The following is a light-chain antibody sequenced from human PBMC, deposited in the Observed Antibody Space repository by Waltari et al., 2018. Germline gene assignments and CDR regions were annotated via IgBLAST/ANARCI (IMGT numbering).Light chain of an antibody. V-gene: IGLV1-44*01. Sequence: QSVLTQPPSASGTPGQRVTISCSGRSSTLGNNPINWYHQLPGTAPKLLVYSNNQRPSGVPDRFSGSKCDTSASLTISGPQSEDEADYYCATWDDNLTGVVFGGGTKLTV. CDR3: ATWDDNLTGVV. J-gene: IGLJ2*01. CDR1: SSTLGNNP. CDR2: SNN.